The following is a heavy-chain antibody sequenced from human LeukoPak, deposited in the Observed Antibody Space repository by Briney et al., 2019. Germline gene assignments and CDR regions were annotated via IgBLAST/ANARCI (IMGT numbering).Heavy chain of an antibody. CDR3: AKVTGLYDSSGYVDY. D-gene: IGHD3-22*01. CDR2: IRYDGSNK. V-gene: IGHV3-30*02. Sequence: GGSLRLSCAASGFTFSSYGMHWVRQAPGKGLEWVAFIRYDGSNKYYADSVKGRFTISRDNSKNTLYLQMNSLRAEDTAVYYCAKVTGLYDSSGYVDYWGQGTLVTVSS. CDR1: GFTFSSYG. J-gene: IGHJ4*02.